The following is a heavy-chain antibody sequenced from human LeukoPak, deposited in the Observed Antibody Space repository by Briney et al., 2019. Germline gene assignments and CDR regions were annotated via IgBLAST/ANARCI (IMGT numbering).Heavy chain of an antibody. CDR1: GGTFSSYA. J-gene: IGHJ4*02. CDR2: IIPMFGTA. D-gene: IGHD5-24*01. V-gene: IGHV1-69*13. CDR3: ARNIMGDGYNYGPFDY. Sequence: SSVTVSCKASGGTFSSYAISWLRPPPAQGLEWMGGIIPMFGTANYAQKFQGRVTITADESTSTAYMELSSLRSEDTAVYYCARNIMGDGYNYGPFDYWGQGTLVTVSS.